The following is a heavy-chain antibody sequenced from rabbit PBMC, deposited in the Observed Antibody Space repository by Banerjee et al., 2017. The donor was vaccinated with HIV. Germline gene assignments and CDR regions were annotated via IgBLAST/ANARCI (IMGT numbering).Heavy chain of an antibody. CDR3: ANYPANTDYRGIRW. Sequence: QEQLEESGGDLVKPEGALTLTCTASGFSFVSNGICWVRQAPGKGLEWIGYIDTGFGNTFYASWVNGRFTISRHNAQNTLYLQMTSLTAADTATYFCANYPANTDYRGIRWWGPGTLVTVS. CDR2: IDTGFGNT. D-gene: IGHD8-1*01. V-gene: IGHV1S47*01. CDR1: GFSFVSNG. J-gene: IGHJ4*01.